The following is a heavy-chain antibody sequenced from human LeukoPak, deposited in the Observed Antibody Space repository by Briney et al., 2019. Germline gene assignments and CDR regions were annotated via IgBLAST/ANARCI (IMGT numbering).Heavy chain of an antibody. J-gene: IGHJ5*02. V-gene: IGHV1-8*01. CDR1: GYTFTSYD. D-gene: IGHD2-2*01. CDR3: ARVPHQLLSIDP. CDR2: MNPNSGNT. Sequence: ASVKVSCKASGYTFTSYDINWVRQATGQGLEWMGWMNPNSGNTGYAQKFQGRVTMTRNTSISTAYMELSSLRSEDTAVYYCARVPHQLLSIDPWGQGTLVTVSP.